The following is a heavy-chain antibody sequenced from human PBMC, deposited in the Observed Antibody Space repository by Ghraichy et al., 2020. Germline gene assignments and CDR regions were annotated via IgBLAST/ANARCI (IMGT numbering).Heavy chain of an antibody. CDR2: ISYDGSNK. Sequence: GGSLRLSCAASGFTFSSYGMHWVRQAPGKGLEWVAVISYDGSNKYYADSVKGRFTISRDNSKNTLYLQMNSLRAEDTAGYYCAKDSYESGPQWLRHQPGPPDFDYWGQGTLVTVSS. CDR3: AKDSYESGPQWLRHQPGPPDFDY. D-gene: IGHD6-19*01. V-gene: IGHV3-30*18. CDR1: GFTFSSYG. J-gene: IGHJ4*02.